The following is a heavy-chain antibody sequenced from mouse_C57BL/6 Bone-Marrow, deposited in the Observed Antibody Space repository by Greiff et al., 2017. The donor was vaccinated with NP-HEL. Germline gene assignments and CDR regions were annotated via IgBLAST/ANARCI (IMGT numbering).Heavy chain of an antibody. J-gene: IGHJ1*03. CDR2: ISDGGSYT. V-gene: IGHV5-4*03. D-gene: IGHD1-1*01. CDR1: GFTFSSYA. CDR3: ARGGTTVVATRYFDV. Sequence: EVMFVESGGGLVKPGGSLKLSCAASGFTFSSYAMSWVRQTPEKRLEWVATISDGGSYTYYPDNVKGRFTISRDNAKNNLYLQMSHLKSEDTAMYYCARGGTTVVATRYFDVWGTGTTVTVSS.